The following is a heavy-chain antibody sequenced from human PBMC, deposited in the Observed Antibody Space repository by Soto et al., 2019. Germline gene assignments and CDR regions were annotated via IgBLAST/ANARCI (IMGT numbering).Heavy chain of an antibody. CDR2: ISGTGGNT. Sequence: EVQLLESGGGLVQPGGSLRLSCTGSGVTFSGYAMSCVRQALGKGLEWVSAISGTGGNTYYADSVKGRFTISRDNSESTLFLQMHSLRADDTAVYFCATRHDYGGNLDAFDIWGQGTTVAVPS. CDR1: GVTFSGYA. V-gene: IGHV3-23*01. J-gene: IGHJ3*02. CDR3: ATRHDYGGNLDAFDI. D-gene: IGHD3-16*01.